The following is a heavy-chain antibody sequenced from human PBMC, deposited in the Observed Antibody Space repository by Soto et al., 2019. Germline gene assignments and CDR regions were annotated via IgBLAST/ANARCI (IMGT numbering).Heavy chain of an antibody. CDR2: RYYSEST. V-gene: IGHV4-31*03. CDR1: GGSITTGGYY. J-gene: IGHJ4*02. Sequence: PSETLSLTCTVSGGSITTGGYYWSWIRQLPGKGLEWIGHRYYSESTYYNPSLKSRVSISLDTSKNQFSLKLSFVTAADTAMYYCARTTCSGGSCYSWSLDYWGQGTRVTVSS. CDR3: ARTTCSGGSCYSWSLDY. D-gene: IGHD2-15*01.